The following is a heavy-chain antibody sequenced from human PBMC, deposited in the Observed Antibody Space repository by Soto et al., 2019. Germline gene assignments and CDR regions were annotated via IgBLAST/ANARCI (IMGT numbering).Heavy chain of an antibody. V-gene: IGHV4-34*01. CDR3: ARGYWRPVLLFLESLPRHYDFDY. Sequence: PEKLSLTCSVYVGSFSGYYWSWIRQPPGKGLEWIGEINHSGSTNYNPSLKSRVTISVDTSKNQFSLKLSSVTAADTAVYDCARGYWRPVLLFLESLPRHYDFDYCGQGTLVIVSA. D-gene: IGHD3-3*01. CDR2: INHSGST. CDR1: VGSFSGYY. J-gene: IGHJ4*02.